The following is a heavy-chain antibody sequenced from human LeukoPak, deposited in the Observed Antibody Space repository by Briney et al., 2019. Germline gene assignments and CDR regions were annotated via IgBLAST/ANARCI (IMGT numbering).Heavy chain of an antibody. V-gene: IGHV4-39*07. CDR3: VRDRGNHATDH. CDR1: GGSIGTSGYF. J-gene: IGHJ5*02. Sequence: SETLSLTCTVSGGSIGTSGYFWGWIRQSPGMGLEWIGTIDYTGKTYYGSSLKSRVTISLQTSKTQFSLRVSSVTAADTAVYYCVRDRGNHATDHWGQGTLVTVSS. CDR2: IDYTGKT. D-gene: IGHD1-14*01.